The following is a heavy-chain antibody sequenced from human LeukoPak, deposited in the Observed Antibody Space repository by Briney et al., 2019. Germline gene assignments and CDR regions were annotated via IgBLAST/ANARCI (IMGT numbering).Heavy chain of an antibody. CDR2: IYYSGST. V-gene: IGHV4-39*01. CDR3: ARQNFDILTGYYHFDY. CDR1: GGSISSSSYY. J-gene: IGHJ4*02. D-gene: IGHD3-9*01. Sequence: SETLSLTCTVSGGSISSSSYYWGWIRQPPGKGLEWIGSIYYSGSTYYNPSLKSRVTISVDTSKNQFSLKLSSVTAADTAVYYCARQNFDILTGYYHFDYWGQGTLVTVSS.